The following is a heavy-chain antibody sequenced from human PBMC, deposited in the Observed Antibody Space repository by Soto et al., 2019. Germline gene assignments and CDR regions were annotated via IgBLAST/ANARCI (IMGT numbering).Heavy chain of an antibody. Sequence: ASVKVSCKASGYTFTSYGISWVRQAPGQGLEWMGWMNPNSGNTGYAQKFQGRVTMTRNTSISTAYMELSSLRSEDTAVYYCARGQYCSSTSCIGADAFDIWGQGTMVTVSS. CDR3: ARGQYCSSTSCIGADAFDI. CDR2: MNPNSGNT. V-gene: IGHV1-8*02. D-gene: IGHD2-2*01. CDR1: GYTFTSYG. J-gene: IGHJ3*02.